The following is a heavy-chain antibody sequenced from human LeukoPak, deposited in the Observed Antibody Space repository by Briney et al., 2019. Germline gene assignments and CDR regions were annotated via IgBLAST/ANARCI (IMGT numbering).Heavy chain of an antibody. Sequence: GGSLRLSCAASGFTFSSYAMSWVRQAPGKGLEWVSAISGSGGSTYHADSVKGRFTISRDNSKNTLYLQMNSLRAEDTAVYYCAKDLGDYGDYVRDDPWGQGTLVTVSS. J-gene: IGHJ5*02. CDR2: ISGSGGST. V-gene: IGHV3-23*01. CDR1: GFTFSSYA. D-gene: IGHD4-17*01. CDR3: AKDLGDYGDYVRDDP.